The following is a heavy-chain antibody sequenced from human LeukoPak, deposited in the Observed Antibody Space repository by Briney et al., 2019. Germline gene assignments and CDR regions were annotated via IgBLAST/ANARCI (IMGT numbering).Heavy chain of an antibody. D-gene: IGHD3-3*01. CDR3: AKRYYDFPLDY. CDR1: GFTFSIYA. V-gene: IGHV3-23*01. J-gene: IGHJ4*02. Sequence: GGSLRLSCAASGFTFSIYAMNWVRQAPGKGLEWVSSISANGGETHYADSVKGRFTNSRDNSKNTLYLQINNPRVEDTAVYYCAKRYYDFPLDYWGQGTLVTVSS. CDR2: ISANGGET.